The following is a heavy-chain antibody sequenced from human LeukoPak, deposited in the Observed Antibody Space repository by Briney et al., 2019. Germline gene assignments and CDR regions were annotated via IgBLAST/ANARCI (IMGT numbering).Heavy chain of an antibody. CDR1: GYTFTSYY. J-gene: IGHJ4*02. CDR2: INPSGGST. V-gene: IGHV1-46*01. CDR3: AKVGYNGRTFDY. D-gene: IGHD5-24*01. Sequence: ASVKVSCKASGYTFTSYYIHWVRQAPGQGLEWMGIINPSGGSTSYAQKFQGRVTMTRDMSTSTVYMELSSLRSEDTAMYYCAKVGYNGRTFDYWGQGTLVTVSS.